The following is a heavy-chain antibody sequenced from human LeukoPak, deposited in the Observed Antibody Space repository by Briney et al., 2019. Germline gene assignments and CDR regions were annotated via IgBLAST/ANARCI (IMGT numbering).Heavy chain of an antibody. D-gene: IGHD3-22*01. CDR3: ARHYYDSGGYPDY. V-gene: IGHV4-59*08. Sequence: PSETLSLTCTVSGGSISSYYWSWIRQSPEKGLEWIGYIYTSGSTNYNPSLKSRVTMSVDTSKNQFSLKLSSVTAADTAVYYCARHYYDSGGYPDYWGQGTLVTVSS. J-gene: IGHJ4*02. CDR2: IYTSGST. CDR1: GGSISSYY.